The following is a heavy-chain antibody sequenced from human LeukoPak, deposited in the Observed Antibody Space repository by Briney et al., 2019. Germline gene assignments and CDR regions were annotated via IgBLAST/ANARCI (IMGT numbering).Heavy chain of an antibody. Sequence: SVKVSCXASGGTFSSYAISWVRQAPGQGLEWMGRIIPIFGTANYAQKFQGRVTITTDESTSTAYMELSSLRSEDTAVYYCARAQYYYDSSGYFDYWGQGTLVTVSS. CDR3: ARAQYYYDSSGYFDY. J-gene: IGHJ4*02. CDR1: GGTFSSYA. CDR2: IIPIFGTA. V-gene: IGHV1-69*05. D-gene: IGHD3-22*01.